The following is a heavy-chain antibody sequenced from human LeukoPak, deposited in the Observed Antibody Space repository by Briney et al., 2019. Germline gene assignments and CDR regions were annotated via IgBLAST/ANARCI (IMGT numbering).Heavy chain of an antibody. CDR1: GESISSDISY. CDR3: ARDNWSGSPDAFDI. D-gene: IGHD1-26*01. V-gene: IGHV4-61*02. J-gene: IGHJ3*02. Sequence: PSQTLSLTCTVSGESISSDISYWSWIRQPAGKELEWIGRVYSSGRTNYNPSLKSRVTISLDTSRNQFSLKLSSVTAADTAVYYCARDNWSGSPDAFDIWGQGTMVAVSS. CDR2: VYSSGRT.